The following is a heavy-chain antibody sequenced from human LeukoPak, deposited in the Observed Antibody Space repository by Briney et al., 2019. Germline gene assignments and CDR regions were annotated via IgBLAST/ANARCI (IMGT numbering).Heavy chain of an antibody. CDR2: ISSSGSTI. CDR1: GFTFSDYY. V-gene: IGHV3-11*01. D-gene: IGHD6-13*01. J-gene: IGHJ4*02. CDR3: AKASPYSSSSRISFYYFDY. Sequence: PGGSLRLSCAASGFTFSDYYMSWIRQAPGKGLELVSYISSSGSTIYFADSVKGRFTISRDNSKNTLYLQMNSLRAEDTAVYYCAKASPYSSSSRISFYYFDYWGQGTLVTVSS.